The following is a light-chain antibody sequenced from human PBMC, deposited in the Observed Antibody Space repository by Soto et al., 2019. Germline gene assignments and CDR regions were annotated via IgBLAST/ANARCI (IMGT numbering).Light chain of an antibody. J-gene: IGKJ1*01. Sequence: LTQSPAALWVSPGKIATLSSSASQHISNYLICYQQQPGQPPRLLIYDVSNRATGIPARFSGSGSGTDFTLTISRLEPEDFAVFYCHHYGTSPPTFGQGTKVDIK. CDR2: DVS. CDR3: HHYGTSPPT. V-gene: IGKV3-20*01. CDR1: QHISNY.